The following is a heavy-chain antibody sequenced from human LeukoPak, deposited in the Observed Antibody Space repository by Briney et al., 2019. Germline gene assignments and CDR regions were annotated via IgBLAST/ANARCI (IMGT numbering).Heavy chain of an antibody. CDR2: IWHTSMSA. CDR3: AKELGVPAAGWQIQQ. Sequence: GGSLRLSCGTSGFNFTRHGMHWVRQAPGKGLEWVAVIWHTSMSAFYSDSVKGRFITSRDNSRNTLYLQMSNLRADDTAVNYCAKELGVPAAGWQIQQWGLGTLVTVSS. D-gene: IGHD6-13*01. J-gene: IGHJ1*01. CDR1: GFNFTRHG. V-gene: IGHV3-33*06.